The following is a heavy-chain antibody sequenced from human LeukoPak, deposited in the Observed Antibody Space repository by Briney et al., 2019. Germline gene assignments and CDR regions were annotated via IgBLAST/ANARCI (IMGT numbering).Heavy chain of an antibody. D-gene: IGHD5-18*01. CDR1: GFSFSNYA. CDR3: AKGDTGIFRRYHFDH. Sequence: GGSLRLSCEASGFSFSNYAMSWVRQAPGKGLEWVSSISGSGSTTYYADTVKGRFTLSRDNSKNTLYLQMNSLRADDTAVYYCAKGDTGIFRRYHFDHWGQGTLVTVSS. V-gene: IGHV3-23*01. J-gene: IGHJ4*02. CDR2: ISGSGSTT.